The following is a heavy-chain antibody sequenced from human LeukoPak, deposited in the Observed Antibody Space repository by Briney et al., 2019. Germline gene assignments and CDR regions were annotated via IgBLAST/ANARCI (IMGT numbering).Heavy chain of an antibody. V-gene: IGHV4-34*01. D-gene: IGHD6-19*01. Sequence: KPSETLSLTCAVYGGTFSGYYWSWIRQPPGKGLEWIGEINHSGSTNYKPSLKSRVTISVDTSKNQFSLKLSSVTAADTAVYYCARRYSSGWYDGGADYFDYWGQGTLVTVSS. CDR1: GGTFSGYY. J-gene: IGHJ4*02. CDR3: ARRYSSGWYDGGADYFDY. CDR2: INHSGST.